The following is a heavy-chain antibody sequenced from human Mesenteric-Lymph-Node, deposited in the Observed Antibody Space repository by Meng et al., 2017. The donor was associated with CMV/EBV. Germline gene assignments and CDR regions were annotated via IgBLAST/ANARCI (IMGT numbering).Heavy chain of an antibody. CDR1: GYTFNVND. V-gene: IGHV1-2*06. Sequence: SCKASGYTFNVNDLHWLRLAPGQGLEWMGRIAAYTGNTDYLQKFQDRVSMTRDTSISTVYMELSGLRSDDTAIYFCARGSDSSAFDFWGQGTLVTVSS. J-gene: IGHJ4*02. CDR2: IAAYTGNT. D-gene: IGHD1-26*01. CDR3: ARGSDSSAFDF.